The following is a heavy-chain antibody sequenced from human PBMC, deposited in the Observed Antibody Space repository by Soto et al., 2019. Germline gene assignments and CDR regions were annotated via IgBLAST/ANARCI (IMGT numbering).Heavy chain of an antibody. Sequence: EVQLVESGGGLVQPGGFLRLSCAASGFNFGGSWMTWVRQALGKGLEWLAKINPDGSGEYYVDSVKGRFTISRDNAESSLFFQMDSLRDEDTAVYFCAREHYFGLDYWGQGTLVTVSS. V-gene: IGHV3-7*04. D-gene: IGHD1-26*01. CDR1: GFNFGGSW. J-gene: IGHJ4*02. CDR2: INPDGSGE. CDR3: AREHYFGLDY.